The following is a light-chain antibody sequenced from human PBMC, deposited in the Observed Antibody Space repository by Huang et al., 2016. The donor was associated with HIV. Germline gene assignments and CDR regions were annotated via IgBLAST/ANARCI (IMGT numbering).Light chain of an antibody. J-gene: IGKJ3*01. Sequence: ELVLTQSPATLSVSPGERATLSCRASQSVGGSLSWYQQNPGQAPRLLSYGASTRATGVPARFSGSGSGTEFTLTISSLQSEDFAVYYCQQYNNFYTFGPGTRVDIK. CDR2: GAS. V-gene: IGKV3-15*01. CDR3: QQYNNFYT. CDR1: QSVGGS.